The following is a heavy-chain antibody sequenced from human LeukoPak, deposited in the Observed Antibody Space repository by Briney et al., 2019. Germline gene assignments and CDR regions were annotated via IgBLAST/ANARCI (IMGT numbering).Heavy chain of an antibody. CDR3: ARRKEVQTTFDY. V-gene: IGHV3-7*01. J-gene: IGHJ4*02. D-gene: IGHD4/OR15-4a*01. Sequence: GGSLRLSCXASGFVFSNYWMGWVRQAPGKGLEWVANIKEDGGETYYVDSVKGRFTISRDNAKNSLDLQMNSLRDEDTAVYYCARRKEVQTTFDYWGQGTLVTVSS. CDR1: GFVFSNYW. CDR2: IKEDGGET.